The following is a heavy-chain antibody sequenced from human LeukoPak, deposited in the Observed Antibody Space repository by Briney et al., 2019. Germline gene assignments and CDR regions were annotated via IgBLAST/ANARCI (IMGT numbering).Heavy chain of an antibody. CDR2: ISDDGSNK. V-gene: IGHV3-30*18. CDR3: AKDRYSSGWYSDFDY. J-gene: IGHJ4*02. D-gene: IGHD6-19*01. CDR1: GFTFSNYA. Sequence: GGSLRLSRAASGFTFSNYAMHWVRQAPGKGLEWVAVISDDGSNKCYGDSVKGRFTISRDNSKNTVYLQMNSLRAEDTAVYYCAKDRYSSGWYSDFDYWGQGTLVTASS.